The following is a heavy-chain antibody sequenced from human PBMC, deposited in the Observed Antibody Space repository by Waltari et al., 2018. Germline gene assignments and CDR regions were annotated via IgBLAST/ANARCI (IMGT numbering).Heavy chain of an antibody. D-gene: IGHD6-13*01. CDR1: GFTFSSYA. Sequence: EVQLLESGGGLVQPGGSLRLSCAASGFTFSSYAMSWVRQAPGKGLEWVSAMCGSGGSTYYADAVKGRFTISRDKSKNTLYLQMNSLRAEDTAVYYCAKPLAAAGTFDYWGQGTLVTVSS. CDR2: MCGSGGST. V-gene: IGHV3-23*01. J-gene: IGHJ4*02. CDR3: AKPLAAAGTFDY.